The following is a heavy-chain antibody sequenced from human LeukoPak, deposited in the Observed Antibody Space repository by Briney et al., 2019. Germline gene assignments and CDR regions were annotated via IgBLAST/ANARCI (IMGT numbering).Heavy chain of an antibody. Sequence: PGGSLRLSCAASGFTFSSYGMHWVRQAPGKGLEWVSVISGSGGNTYYADSVKGRFTISRDNSKNTLYLQMNSLRAEDTAVYYCAKGAMTTAKFDSWGQGTLVTVSS. D-gene: IGHD4-17*01. CDR2: ISGSGGNT. CDR3: AKGAMTTAKFDS. J-gene: IGHJ4*02. V-gene: IGHV3-23*01. CDR1: GFTFSSYG.